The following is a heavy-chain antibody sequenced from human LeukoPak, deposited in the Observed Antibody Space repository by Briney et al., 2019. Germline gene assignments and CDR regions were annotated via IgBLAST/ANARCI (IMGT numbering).Heavy chain of an antibody. CDR1: GGSVSSGSYY. D-gene: IGHD3-3*01. J-gene: IGHJ4*02. CDR3: ARTRYYDFWSGYGFDN. CDR2: IYYSGST. Sequence: PSETLSLTCTVSGGSVSSGSYYWRWIRQPPGKGLEWNGYIYYSGSTNYNPSLMSRVTISVDTSKNQFSLKLSSVTAADTAVYYCARTRYYDFWSGYGFDNWGQGTLVTVSS. V-gene: IGHV4-61*01.